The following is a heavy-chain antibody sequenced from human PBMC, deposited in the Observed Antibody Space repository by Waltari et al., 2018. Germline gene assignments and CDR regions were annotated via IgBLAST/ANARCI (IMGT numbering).Heavy chain of an antibody. Sequence: DVQLVESGGGLVQPVGSLRLSCAAPGFLCTIYWMHWVRHGPGTGLMWVSRIDSDGSSTSYEDSVRGRFTISRDNAKNTLYLQMNSVRDEDTAVYYCGRARVQGVKYFDYWGRGTLVTVSS. CDR3: GRARVQGVKYFDY. CDR2: IDSDGSST. CDR1: GFLCTIYW. J-gene: IGHJ4*02. V-gene: IGHV3-74*01. D-gene: IGHD3-10*01.